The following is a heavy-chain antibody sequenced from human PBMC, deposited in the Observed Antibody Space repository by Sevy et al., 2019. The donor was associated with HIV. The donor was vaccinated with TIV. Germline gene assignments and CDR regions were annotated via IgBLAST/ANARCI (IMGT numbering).Heavy chain of an antibody. Sequence: GGSLRLSCAASGFTFSSYAMNWVRQAPGKGLEWVSSIFGDGDITYYADSVKGRLTISRDKSKNTLYLQMHSLRAEDTAVYYCAGGRYDSSGSFDAFDIWGQGTMVTVSS. D-gene: IGHD3-22*01. V-gene: IGHV3-23*01. J-gene: IGHJ3*02. CDR3: AGGRYDSSGSFDAFDI. CDR1: GFTFSSYA. CDR2: IFGDGDIT.